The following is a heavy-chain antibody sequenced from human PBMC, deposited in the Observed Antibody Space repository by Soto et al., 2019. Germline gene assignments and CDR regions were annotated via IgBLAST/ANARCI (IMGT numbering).Heavy chain of an antibody. CDR1: GGSFSGYY. Sequence: SETLSLTCAVYGGSFSGYYWSWIRQPPGKGLEWIGGINHSGSTNYNPSLKSRVTISVDTSKNQFSLKLSSVTAADTAVYYCARSGLAADYYYYGMDVWGQGTTVTVSS. D-gene: IGHD6-13*01. CDR2: INHSGST. J-gene: IGHJ6*02. CDR3: ARSGLAADYYYYGMDV. V-gene: IGHV4-34*01.